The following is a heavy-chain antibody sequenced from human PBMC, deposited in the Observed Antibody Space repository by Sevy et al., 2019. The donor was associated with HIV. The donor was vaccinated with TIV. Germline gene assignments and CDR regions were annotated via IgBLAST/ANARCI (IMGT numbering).Heavy chain of an antibody. CDR1: GGSFSSSNYY. CDR3: ARRDYYGYSDS. D-gene: IGHD3-3*01. J-gene: IGHJ4*02. V-gene: IGHV4-39*01. CDR2: IYYSGSS. Sequence: SGTLSLTCTASGGSFSSSNYYWGWIRQPPGKGREWIGPIYYSGSSYYNSSLRSLVTISTVTSNNQFSLRLSSVTAADTSVYYCARRDYYGYSDSWGQGTLVTVSS.